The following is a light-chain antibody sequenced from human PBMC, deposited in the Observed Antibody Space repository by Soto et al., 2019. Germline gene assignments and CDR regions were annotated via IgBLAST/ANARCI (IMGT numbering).Light chain of an antibody. CDR1: RSNIGSNT. J-gene: IGLJ1*01. V-gene: IGLV1-44*01. CDR2: SFN. CDR3: AAGDESLNGYV. Sequence: SVLTQSPSASWTRVQIVTHSFSGSRSNIGSNTVNWFQQVPGTAPKLLIYSFNQRPSGVPDRFSGSKSGTSASLAISGLQSQDEADYYCAAGDESLNGYVVXTGTKIT.